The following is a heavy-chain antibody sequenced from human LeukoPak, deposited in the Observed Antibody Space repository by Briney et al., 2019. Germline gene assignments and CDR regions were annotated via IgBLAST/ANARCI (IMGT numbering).Heavy chain of an antibody. CDR3: ARVRRAKYYYDSSVLFY. D-gene: IGHD3-22*01. CDR1: GYTFTGYY. V-gene: IGHV1-2*02. CDR2: INPNSGGT. J-gene: IGHJ4*02. Sequence: GASVKVSCKASGYTFTGYYMHWVRQAPGQGLEWMGWINPNSGGTNYAQKFQGRVTMTRDTSISTAYMELSRLRSDDTAVYYCARVRRAKYYYDSSVLFYWGQGTLVTVSS.